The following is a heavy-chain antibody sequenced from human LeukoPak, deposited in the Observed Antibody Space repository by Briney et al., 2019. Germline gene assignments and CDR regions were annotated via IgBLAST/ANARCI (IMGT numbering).Heavy chain of an antibody. Sequence: PSETLSLTCAVYGGSFSDYYWSWIRQPPGKGLEWIGEINHSGSTNYNPSLKSRVTISVDTSKNQFSLKLSSVTAADTAVYYCARGVVGATTDYWGQGTLVTVSS. J-gene: IGHJ4*02. D-gene: IGHD1-26*01. CDR3: ARGVVGATTDY. V-gene: IGHV4-34*01. CDR2: INHSGST. CDR1: GGSFSDYY.